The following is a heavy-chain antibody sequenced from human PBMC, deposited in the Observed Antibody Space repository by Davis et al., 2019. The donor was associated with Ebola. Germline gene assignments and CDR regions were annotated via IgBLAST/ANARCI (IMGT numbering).Heavy chain of an antibody. V-gene: IGHV1-3*01. J-gene: IGHJ6*02. D-gene: IGHD2-15*01. CDR3: AREKRTKVVVAATVHGMDV. CDR2: INAGNGNT. Sequence: AASVKVSCKASGYTFTSYAMHWVRQAPGQRLEWMGWINAGNGNTKYSQKFQGRVTITRDTSASTAYMELSSLRSDDTAVYYCAREKRTKVVVAATVHGMDVWGQGTTVTVSS. CDR1: GYTFTSYA.